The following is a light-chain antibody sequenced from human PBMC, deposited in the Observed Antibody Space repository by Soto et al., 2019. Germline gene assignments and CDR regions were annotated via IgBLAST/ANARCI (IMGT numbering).Light chain of an antibody. CDR3: SSYTSSSTYV. CDR2: DVS. CDR1: SSDVGGYNY. V-gene: IGLV2-14*01. Sequence: QSALTQPASVSGSPGPSIAISCIGSSSDVGGYNYVSWHQQHPGKAPKVVIYDVSNRPSGVSDRFSGSKSGNTASLTISGLQAEDEADYYCSSYTSSSTYVFGTGTKVTVL. J-gene: IGLJ1*01.